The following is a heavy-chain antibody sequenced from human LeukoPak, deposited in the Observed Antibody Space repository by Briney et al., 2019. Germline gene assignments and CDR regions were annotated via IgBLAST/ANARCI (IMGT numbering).Heavy chain of an antibody. D-gene: IGHD3-3*01. J-gene: IGHJ6*02. Sequence: ASLKVSCKASGYTFTGYNMHWVRQPPGQGLEWMGWINPNTGGTNYAQKFQGRVTMTRDTSSSTAYMELRRLRSDDTAVYYCARGGDSMYYDFWTGNYYGMDVRGQGTTVTVSS. CDR1: GYTFTGYN. CDR2: INPNTGGT. CDR3: ARGGDSMYYDFWTGNYYGMDV. V-gene: IGHV1-2*02.